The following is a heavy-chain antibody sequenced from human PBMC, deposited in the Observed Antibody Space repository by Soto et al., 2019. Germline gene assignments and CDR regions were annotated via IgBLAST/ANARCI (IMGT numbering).Heavy chain of an antibody. D-gene: IGHD3-3*01. Sequence: SVKVSCKASGGTFSSYGISWVRQAPGQGLEWMGGIIPIFGTANYAQKFQGRVTITADKSTSTAYMELSSLRSEDTAVYYCARVNDFTYYYYGMDVWGQGTTVTVSS. J-gene: IGHJ6*02. CDR1: GGTFSSYG. CDR2: IIPIFGTA. V-gene: IGHV1-69*06. CDR3: ARVNDFTYYYYGMDV.